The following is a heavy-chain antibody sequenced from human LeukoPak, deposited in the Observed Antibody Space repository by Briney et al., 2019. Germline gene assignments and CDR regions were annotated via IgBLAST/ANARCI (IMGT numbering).Heavy chain of an antibody. J-gene: IGHJ4*02. V-gene: IGHV3-21*01. D-gene: IGHD6-13*01. CDR1: GFTFSSYS. Sequence: GGSLRLSCAASGFTFSSYSMNWVRQAPGKGLEWVSSISSSSSYIYYADSVKGRFTISRDNAKNSPYLQMNSLRAEDTAVYYCASASSSWAYYFDYWGQGTLVTVSS. CDR2: ISSSSSYI. CDR3: ASASSSWAYYFDY.